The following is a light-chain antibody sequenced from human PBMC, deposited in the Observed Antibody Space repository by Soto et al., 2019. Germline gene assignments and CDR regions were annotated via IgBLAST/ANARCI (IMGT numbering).Light chain of an antibody. V-gene: IGKV3D-15*02. Sequence: MTQSPSSLSASVGDRVTITCSASQSVSSHLAWYQQKPGQAPRLLIYDAYNRATGIPPRFSGSGSGTDFTLTISRLESEDFAVYYCQQYSSSPITFGQGTRLEI. CDR2: DAY. CDR3: QQYSSSPIT. J-gene: IGKJ5*01. CDR1: QSVSSH.